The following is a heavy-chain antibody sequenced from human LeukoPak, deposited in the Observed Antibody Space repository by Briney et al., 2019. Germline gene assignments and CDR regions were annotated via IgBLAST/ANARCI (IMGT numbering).Heavy chain of an antibody. CDR1: GGSISNGGYY. D-gene: IGHD3-10*01. V-gene: IGHV4-31*03. J-gene: IGHJ5*02. CDR3: ARVGVGELNWFDP. Sequence: PSQTLSLTCTVSGGSISNGGYYWSWIRQHPGKGLEWIGYIYNSGNTYYHPSLKSGIAISVDTSKNQFSLKLSSVTAADTAVYYCARVGVGELNWFDPWGQGTLVTVSS. CDR2: IYNSGNT.